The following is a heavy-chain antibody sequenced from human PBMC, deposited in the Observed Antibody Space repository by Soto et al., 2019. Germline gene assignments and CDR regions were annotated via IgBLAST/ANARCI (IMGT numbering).Heavy chain of an antibody. Sequence: PXGALIVSCSASGCTCSSYGMHWVRQAPGKGLEWVAVISYDGSNKYYADSVKGRFTISRDNSKNTLYLQMNSLRAEDTAVYYCAKSSGVADPGDYWGQGTLVTVSS. CDR3: AKSSGVADPGDY. V-gene: IGHV3-30*18. CDR2: ISYDGSNK. D-gene: IGHD6-19*01. CDR1: GCTCSSYG. J-gene: IGHJ4*02.